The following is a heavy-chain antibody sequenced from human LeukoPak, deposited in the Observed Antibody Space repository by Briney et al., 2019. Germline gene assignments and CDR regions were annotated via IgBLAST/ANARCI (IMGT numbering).Heavy chain of an antibody. CDR2: IIPVFGKP. Sequence: ASVKVSCKASGGTFSSYAISWVRQAPGQGLEWMGGIIPVFGKPNYAQKFQGRVSITADESTSTAYMELSSLKSEDMAVYYCARWHGTYMAYWGQGTLVTVSS. CDR1: GGTFSSYA. V-gene: IGHV1-69*13. CDR3: ARWHGTYMAY. J-gene: IGHJ4*02. D-gene: IGHD1-26*01.